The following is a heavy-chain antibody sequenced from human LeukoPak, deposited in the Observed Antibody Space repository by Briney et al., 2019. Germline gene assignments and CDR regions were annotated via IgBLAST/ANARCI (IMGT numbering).Heavy chain of an antibody. V-gene: IGHV3-48*03. Sequence: GGSLRLSCAASGFTFSSYEMNWVRQAPGKGLEWVSHISSSAGTTYYADSVKGRFTISRDSAKNSLYLQMNSLRAEDTAVYFCARQQQQLWYDWGQGTLVTVSS. CDR1: GFTFSSYE. J-gene: IGHJ4*02. CDR2: ISSSAGTT. CDR3: ARQQQQLWYD. D-gene: IGHD5-18*01.